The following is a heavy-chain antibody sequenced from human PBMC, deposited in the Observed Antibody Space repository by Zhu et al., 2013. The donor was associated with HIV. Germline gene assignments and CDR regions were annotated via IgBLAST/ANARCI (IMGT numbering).Heavy chain of an antibody. V-gene: IGHV1-69*01. CDR2: IIPIFGTA. CDR1: GGTFSSYA. CDR3: ARGTPEDLGDARIPRKYFQH. J-gene: IGHJ1*01. D-gene: IGHD2-21*01. Sequence: QVQLVQSGAEVKKPGSSVKVSCKASGGTFSSYAISWVRQAPGQGLEWMGGIIPIFGTANYAQKFQGRVTITADESTSTAYMELSSLRSEDTAVYYCARGTPEDLGDARIPRKYFQHWGQGTLVTVSS.